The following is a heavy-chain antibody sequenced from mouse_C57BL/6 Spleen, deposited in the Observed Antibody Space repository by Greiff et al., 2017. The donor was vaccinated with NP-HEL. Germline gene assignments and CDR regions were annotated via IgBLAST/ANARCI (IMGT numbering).Heavy chain of an antibody. J-gene: IGHJ4*01. CDR1: GYTFTSYW. V-gene: IGHV1-55*01. D-gene: IGHD1-1*01. CDR3: ARARTVVAPYYAMDY. CDR2: IYPGSGST. Sequence: VQLQQPGAELVKPGASVKMSCKASGYTFTSYWITWVKQRPGQGLEWIGDIYPGSGSTNYNEKFKSKATLTVDTSSSTAYMQLSSLTSEDSAVYYGARARTVVAPYYAMDYWGQGTSVTVSS.